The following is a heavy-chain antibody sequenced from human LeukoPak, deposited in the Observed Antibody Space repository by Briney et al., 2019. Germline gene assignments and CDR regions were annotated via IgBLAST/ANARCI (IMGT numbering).Heavy chain of an antibody. D-gene: IGHD3-22*01. CDR2: ISAYNGNT. J-gene: IGHJ4*02. CDR1: GYTFTSYG. V-gene: IGHV1-18*01. CDR3: ARGGNYYDSSGYSY. Sequence: ASVKVSCKASGYTFTSYGISWVRQAPGQGLEWMGWISAYNGNTNYAQKLQGRVTMTTDTSTSTAYMGLRSLRSDDTAVYYCARGGNYYDSSGYSYWGQGTLVTVSS.